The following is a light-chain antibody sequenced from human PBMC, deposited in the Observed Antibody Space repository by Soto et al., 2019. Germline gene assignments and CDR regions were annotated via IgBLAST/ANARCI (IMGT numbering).Light chain of an antibody. J-gene: IGLJ2*01. Sequence: QLVLTQSPSASASLGASVKLTCTLSSGHSSYAIAWHQQQPEKGPRYLMKLSSDGSHSKGDGIPDRVSGSSSGAERYLTNSSLQSEDEADYYCQTWDTGARVVFGGGTKLTVL. CDR3: QTWDTGARVV. CDR2: LSSDGSH. V-gene: IGLV4-69*01. CDR1: SGHSSYA.